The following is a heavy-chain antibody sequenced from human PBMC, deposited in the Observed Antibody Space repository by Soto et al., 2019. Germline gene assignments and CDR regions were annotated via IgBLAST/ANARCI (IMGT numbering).Heavy chain of an antibody. CDR3: ARHGKNYYDSSGYYDY. D-gene: IGHD3-22*01. CDR2: IYYSGST. Sequence: QVQLQESGPGLVKPSETLSLTCTVSGGSISSNYWSWIRQPPGKGLEWIGYIYYSGSTNYNPSLKSRVTLSVATSKTQFSLKLSSVTAADTAVYYCARHGKNYYDSSGYYDYWGQGTLVTVSS. J-gene: IGHJ4*02. CDR1: GGSISSNY. V-gene: IGHV4-59*08.